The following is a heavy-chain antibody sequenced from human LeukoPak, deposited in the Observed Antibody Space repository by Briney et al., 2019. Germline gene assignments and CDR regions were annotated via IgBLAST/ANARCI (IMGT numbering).Heavy chain of an antibody. V-gene: IGHV3-23*01. CDR1: GFTFSSYA. CDR2: ISGGSGSDT. D-gene: IGHD3-10*01. Sequence: GGSLRLSCAASGFTFSSYAMSWVRQAPGKGLEWFAAISGGSGSDTYYADAVKGRFTISRDNSKTTLYLEMNTLRAEGTAVYYCAKGSSSGRPYFFDYWGQGTLVTVSS. CDR3: AKGSSSGRPYFFDY. J-gene: IGHJ4*02.